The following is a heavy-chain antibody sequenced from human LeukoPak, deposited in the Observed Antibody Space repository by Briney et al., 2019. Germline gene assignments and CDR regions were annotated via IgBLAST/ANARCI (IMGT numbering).Heavy chain of an antibody. V-gene: IGHV3-23*01. J-gene: IGHJ6*03. CDR2: ISGSGGST. CDR1: GFTFSSYA. D-gene: IGHD5-18*01. CDR3: AKHTAMGVLYMDV. Sequence: GGSLRLSCAASGFTFSSYAMSWARQAPGKGLEWVSAISGSGGSTYYADSVKGRFTISRDNSKNTLYLQMNSLRAEDTAVYYCAKHTAMGVLYMDVWGKGTTVTVSS.